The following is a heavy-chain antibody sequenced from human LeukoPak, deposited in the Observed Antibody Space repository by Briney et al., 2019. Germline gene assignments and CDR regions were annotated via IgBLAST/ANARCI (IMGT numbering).Heavy chain of an antibody. CDR1: GGSISSSSYY. J-gene: IGHJ5*02. CDR3: ARHGGPQSRGYSSGWYRGSFWFDP. CDR2: IYYSGST. D-gene: IGHD6-19*01. Sequence: KPSETLSLTCTVSGGSISSSSYYWGWIRQPPGKGLEWIGSIYYSGSTYYNPSLKSRVTISVDTSKNQFSLKLSSVTAADTAVYYCARHGGPQSRGYSSGWYRGSFWFDPWGQGTLVTVSS. V-gene: IGHV4-39*01.